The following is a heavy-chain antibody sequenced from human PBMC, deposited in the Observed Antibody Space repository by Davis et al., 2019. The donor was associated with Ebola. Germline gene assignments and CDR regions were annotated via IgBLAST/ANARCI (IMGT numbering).Heavy chain of an antibody. V-gene: IGHV3-43*02. J-gene: IGHJ6*02. Sequence: GESLKISCAASGFTFDDYAMHWVRQAPGKGLEWVSLISGDGGSTYYADSVKGRFTISRDNAKNSLYLQMNSLRAEDTAVYYCARDRGEHYDFWSGYHYGMDVWGQGTTVTVSS. CDR2: ISGDGGST. CDR1: GFTFDDYA. CDR3: ARDRGEHYDFWSGYHYGMDV. D-gene: IGHD3-3*01.